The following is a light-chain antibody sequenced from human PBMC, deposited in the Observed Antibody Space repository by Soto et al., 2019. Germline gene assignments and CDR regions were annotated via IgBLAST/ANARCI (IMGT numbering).Light chain of an antibody. J-gene: IGKJ3*01. Sequence: DIVMTQSPNSLAVSLGERATINCKSSQSVFYSSAKKNKLAWYQQKPGQPPKLLIYWASTRQSGVPDRFSGSGSGTDFTLTISSLQAEDVAVYYCQHYFYIPFTFGPGTKVDIK. CDR3: QHYFYIPFT. V-gene: IGKV4-1*01. CDR2: WAS. CDR1: QSVFYSSAKKNK.